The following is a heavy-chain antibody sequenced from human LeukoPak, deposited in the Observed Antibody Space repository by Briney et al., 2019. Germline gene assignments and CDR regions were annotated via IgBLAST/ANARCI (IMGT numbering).Heavy chain of an antibody. D-gene: IGHD3-10*01. J-gene: IGHJ4*02. V-gene: IGHV3-48*03. CDR3: ARVRGEAPFDY. CDR1: GFSFSSYE. CDR2: ISNRDNTI. Sequence: GGSLRLSCAASGFSFSSYEMAWVRQAPGKGLEWLSFISNRDNTIYTADSVKGRFTISRDNAKNSLYPQMNSLRADDTAIYYCARVRGEAPFDYWGLGTLVTVSS.